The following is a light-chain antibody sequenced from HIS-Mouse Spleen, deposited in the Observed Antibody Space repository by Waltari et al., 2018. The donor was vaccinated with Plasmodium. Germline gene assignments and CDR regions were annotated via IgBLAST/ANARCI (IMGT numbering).Light chain of an antibody. Sequence: QSALTQPASVSGSPGQSITISCTGTSSDVGSYNLVSWYQQHPGKAPKLMIYEGSTRPSGVSNRVSGSKSGNTASLTISGLQAEDEADYYCCSYAGSSTFVFGGGTKLTVL. CDR1: SSDVGSYNL. CDR3: CSYAGSSTFV. V-gene: IGLV2-23*03. CDR2: EGS. J-gene: IGLJ3*02.